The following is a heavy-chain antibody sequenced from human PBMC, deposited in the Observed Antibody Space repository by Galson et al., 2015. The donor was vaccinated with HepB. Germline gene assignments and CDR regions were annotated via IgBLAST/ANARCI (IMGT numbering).Heavy chain of an antibody. Sequence: SLRLSCAASGFSDVGTYMSWVRQAPGKGLEWVSLIYSGGTTFYADSVNGRFTISRDNSKNTLYLQMNSLRAKDTAVYYCARSNNWQPNYFYFYAMDVWGRGTTVTVSS. V-gene: IGHV3-53*01. J-gene: IGHJ6*02. D-gene: IGHD1-20*01. CDR1: GFSDVGTY. CDR3: ARSNNWQPNYFYFYAMDV. CDR2: IYSGGTT.